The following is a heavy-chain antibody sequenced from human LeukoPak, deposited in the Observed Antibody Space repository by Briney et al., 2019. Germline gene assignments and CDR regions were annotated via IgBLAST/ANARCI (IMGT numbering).Heavy chain of an antibody. V-gene: IGHV3-30*18. CDR2: ISYDGSNK. J-gene: IGHJ6*02. CDR3: AKIMVTADHYYYYGMDV. CDR1: GFTFSSYA. D-gene: IGHD2-21*02. Sequence: GRSLRLSCAASGFTFSSYAMHWVRQAPGKGLEWVAVISYDGSNKYYADSVKGRFTISRDNSKNTLYLQMNSLRAEDTAVYYCAKIMVTADHYYYYGMDVWGQGTTVTVSS.